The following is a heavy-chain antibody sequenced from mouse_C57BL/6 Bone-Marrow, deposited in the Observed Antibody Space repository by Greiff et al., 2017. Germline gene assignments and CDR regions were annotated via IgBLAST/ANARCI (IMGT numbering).Heavy chain of an antibody. CDR1: GYTFTSYW. CDR2: IDPNSGGT. J-gene: IGHJ4*01. CDR3: GTLEVYYAMDY. V-gene: IGHV1-72*01. D-gene: IGHD2-14*01. Sequence: QVQLKQPGAELVKPGASVKLSCKASGYTFTSYWMHWVKQRPGRGLEWIGRIDPNSGGTKYNEKFKSKATLAVDKPSSTAYMQLSSLTSEAAAVYYGGTLEVYYAMDYWGQGTSVTVSS.